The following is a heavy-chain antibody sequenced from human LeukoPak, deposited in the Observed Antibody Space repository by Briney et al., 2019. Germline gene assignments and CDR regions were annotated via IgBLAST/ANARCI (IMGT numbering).Heavy chain of an antibody. CDR1: GGTFSSYA. J-gene: IGHJ6*02. D-gene: IGHD3-10*01. Sequence: SVKVSCKASGGTFSSYAISWVRQAPGQGLEWMGRIIPILGIANYAQKFQGRVTITADKSTSTAYMELSSLRSEDTAVYYCARDRVVRGAMGYYYYYGMDVWGQGTTVTVSS. V-gene: IGHV1-69*04. CDR3: ARDRVVRGAMGYYYYYGMDV. CDR2: IIPILGIA.